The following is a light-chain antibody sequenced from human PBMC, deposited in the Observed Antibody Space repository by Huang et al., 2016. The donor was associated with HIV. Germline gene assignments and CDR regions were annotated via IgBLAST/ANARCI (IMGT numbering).Light chain of an antibody. Sequence: DIVMTQSPLSLPVTPGEPASISCKSSQSLLHSNGYNYLDWYLQKPGQSPQLLISLGYNRASGVPDRFSGSGSGTDFTLKISRVEAEDVGVYYCMQALETPITFGQGTRLEIK. CDR1: QSLLHSNGYNY. J-gene: IGKJ5*01. CDR3: MQALETPIT. V-gene: IGKV2-28*01. CDR2: LGY.